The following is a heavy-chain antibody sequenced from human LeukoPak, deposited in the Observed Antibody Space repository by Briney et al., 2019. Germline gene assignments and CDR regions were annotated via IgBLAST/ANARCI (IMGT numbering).Heavy chain of an antibody. CDR3: TTRKPTHDNMVRGVKQTYYYYYGMDV. CDR1: GFTFSNAW. J-gene: IGHJ6*02. CDR2: IKSKTDGGTT. V-gene: IGHV3-15*01. Sequence: PGGSLRLSCAASGFTFSNAWMSWVRQAPGKGLEWVGRIKSKTDGGTTDYAAPVKGRFTISRDDSKNTLYLQMNSLKTEDTAVYYCTTRKPTHDNMVRGVKQTYYYYYGMDVWGQGTTVTVSS. D-gene: IGHD3-10*01.